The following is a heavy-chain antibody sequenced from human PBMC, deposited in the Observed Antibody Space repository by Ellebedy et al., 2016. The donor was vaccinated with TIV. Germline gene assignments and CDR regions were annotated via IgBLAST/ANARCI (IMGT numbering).Heavy chain of an antibody. CDR3: SREGVVPAASTAALGY. CDR1: GFTFSDYS. V-gene: IGHV3-21*01. Sequence: PGGSLRLSCAASGFTFSDYSMNWVRRAPGKGLEWVSAISHSSTFIYYAGSVKGRFTISRDNAKNSLFLQMNSLRVEDTAVYYCSREGVVPAASTAALGYWGQGTLVTVSS. CDR2: ISHSSTFI. J-gene: IGHJ4*02. D-gene: IGHD2-2*01.